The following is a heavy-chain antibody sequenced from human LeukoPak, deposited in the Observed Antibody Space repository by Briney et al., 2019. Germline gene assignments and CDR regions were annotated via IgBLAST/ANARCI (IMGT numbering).Heavy chain of an antibody. CDR2: IYYSGST. V-gene: IGHV4-59*01. CDR3: ARAGWDLYVDY. J-gene: IGHJ4*02. D-gene: IGHD1-26*01. CDR1: GGSISSYY. Sequence: SEPLSLTCTVSGGSISSYYWSWIRQPPGKGLGWIGYIYYSGSTNYNPSLKSRVTISVDTSKNQFSLKLSSVTAADTAVYYCARAGWDLYVDYWGQGTLVTVSS.